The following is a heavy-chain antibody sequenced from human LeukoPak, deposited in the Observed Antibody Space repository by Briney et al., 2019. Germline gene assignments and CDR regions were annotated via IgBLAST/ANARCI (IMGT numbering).Heavy chain of an antibody. Sequence: GGSLRLSCAASRFSFSNYRMHWVRQAPGKGLVWVSRVKSDGSNPSYADSVKGRFTISRDNAENMLYLQMNTLGAEDTAVYYCARDIVSGSGSLDYWGQGTLVTVSS. CDR2: VKSDGSNP. J-gene: IGHJ4*02. CDR1: RFSFSNYR. CDR3: ARDIVSGSGSLDY. D-gene: IGHD3-10*01. V-gene: IGHV3-74*01.